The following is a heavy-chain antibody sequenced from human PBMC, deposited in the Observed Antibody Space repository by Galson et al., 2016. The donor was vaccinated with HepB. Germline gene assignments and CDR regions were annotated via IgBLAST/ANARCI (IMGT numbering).Heavy chain of an antibody. J-gene: IGHJ3*01. CDR1: GYTFSSYE. CDR3: ARVYPGVTLEF. V-gene: IGHV1-18*01. CDR2: ISAYNGNT. D-gene: IGHD2-8*01. Sequence: SVKVSCKASGYTFSSYEISWVRQAPGQGLEWLGWISAYNGNTKYPHKVQGRVTMTTDASTSTAYMELRSLRSDDTAVYYCARVYPGVTLEFWGQGTMVTVST.